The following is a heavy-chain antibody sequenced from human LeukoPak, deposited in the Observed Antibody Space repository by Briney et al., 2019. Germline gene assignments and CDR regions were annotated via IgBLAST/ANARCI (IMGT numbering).Heavy chain of an antibody. CDR1: GYTFTSYG. D-gene: IGHD3-10*01. J-gene: IGHJ5*02. CDR3: VRDQNYYYGSGTYYNWFDP. V-gene: IGHV1-18*01. Sequence: ASVKVSCKASGYTFTSYGISWVRQAPGQGLEWMGWISAYNGNTNYAQRLQGRVTMTTDTSTTTAYMELRSLISDDTAVYYCVRDQNYYYGSGTYYNWFDPWGQGTLVTVSS. CDR2: ISAYNGNT.